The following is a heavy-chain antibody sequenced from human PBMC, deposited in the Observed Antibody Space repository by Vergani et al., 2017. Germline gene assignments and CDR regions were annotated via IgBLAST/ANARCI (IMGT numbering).Heavy chain of an antibody. J-gene: IGHJ4*02. CDR3: ARSYDSLTGPPRAFDY. V-gene: IGHV4-38-2*02. CDR2: LYHSGST. Sequence: QVQLQESGPGLVKPSETLSLTCNVSGYSISRGYYWGWLRQPPGKGLEWIGILYHSGSTYYNPSLKSRVTRSVDTSKNQFSLKRSSVTAADTAGYYCARSYDSLTGPPRAFDYWGQGTLVTVSS. D-gene: IGHD3-9*01. CDR1: GYSISRGYY.